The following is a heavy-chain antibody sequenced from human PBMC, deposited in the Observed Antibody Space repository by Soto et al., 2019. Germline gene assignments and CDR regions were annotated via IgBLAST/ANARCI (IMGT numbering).Heavy chain of an antibody. V-gene: IGHV4-61*01. Sequence: QVQLQESGPGLVKPSETLSLICTVSGGSVSSGSYYWSWIRQPPGKGLEWMGYIYYTGSINYNPSLKSPVPLSVDTAKDPVSLKLSSVAAADTAIYYCAGAADGYNYDDAFDIWGQRTMGNVS. CDR3: AGAADGYNYDDAFDI. D-gene: IGHD5-12*01. CDR2: IYYTGSI. CDR1: GGSVSSGSYY. J-gene: IGHJ3*02.